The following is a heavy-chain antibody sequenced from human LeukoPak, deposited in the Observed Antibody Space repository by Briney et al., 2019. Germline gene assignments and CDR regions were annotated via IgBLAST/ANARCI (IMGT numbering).Heavy chain of an antibody. CDR1: GLSFSTFA. CDR2: IRGNGAT. V-gene: IGHV3-23*01. CDR3: ARASWVSSTDAVR. Sequence: GGSLRLSCAASGLSFSTFAMSWVRQGPATGLEWVSSIRGNGATFYADSVKGRFSLSSDSSRNTVYLQLNNLRVEDTAIYYCARASWVSSTDAVRWGQGTLVTVSS. D-gene: IGHD3-16*01. J-gene: IGHJ4*02.